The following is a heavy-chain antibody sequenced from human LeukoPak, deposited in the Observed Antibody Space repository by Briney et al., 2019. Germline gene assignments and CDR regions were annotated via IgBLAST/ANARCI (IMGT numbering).Heavy chain of an antibody. Sequence: SETLSLTCAVSGGSISSGGYSWSWIKHPPGKGLEWIGYIYHSGSTYYNPSLKSRVTISVDRSKNQFSLKLSSVTAADTAVYYCARDSYDSSGYYNSDWGQGTLVTVSS. V-gene: IGHV4-30-2*01. J-gene: IGHJ4*02. CDR1: GGSISSGGYS. D-gene: IGHD3-22*01. CDR3: ARDSYDSSGYYNSD. CDR2: IYHSGST.